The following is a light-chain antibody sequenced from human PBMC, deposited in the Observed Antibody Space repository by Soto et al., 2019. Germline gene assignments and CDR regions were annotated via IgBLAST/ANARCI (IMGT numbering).Light chain of an antibody. CDR2: DAS. J-gene: IGKJ4*01. Sequence: DIQMTQSPSSLSASVGDRVTITCQASQDITNYLNWYQQKPGKAPKILIYDASVMEAGVPSRFSGGGSGTHFTLTITSLQAEDVATYYCQQFDKLPLSCGGVTNLEIK. V-gene: IGKV1-33*01. CDR3: QQFDKLPLS. CDR1: QDITNY.